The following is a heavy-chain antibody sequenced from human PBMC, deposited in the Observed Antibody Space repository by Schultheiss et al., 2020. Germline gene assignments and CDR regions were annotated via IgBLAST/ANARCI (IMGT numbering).Heavy chain of an antibody. V-gene: IGHV4-38-2*01. D-gene: IGHD3-22*01. CDR3: ARLITARYYYDSSGLGRFWYFDY. CDR2: IYYSGST. Sequence: SETLSLTCAVSGYSISSGYYWGWIRQPPGKGLEWIGSIYYSGSTYYNPSLKSRVTISVDTSKNQFSLKLSSVTAADTAVYYCARLITARYYYDSSGLGRFWYFDYWGQGTLVTVSS. J-gene: IGHJ4*02. CDR1: GYSISSGYY.